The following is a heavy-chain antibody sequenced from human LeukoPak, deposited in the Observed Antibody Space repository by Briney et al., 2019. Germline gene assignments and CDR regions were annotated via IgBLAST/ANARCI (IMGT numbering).Heavy chain of an antibody. J-gene: IGHJ5*02. CDR2: INPSGGST. V-gene: IGHV1-46*01. CDR3: ARELPACSGDNCNPTESNNWFDP. CDR1: GYTFTSYY. D-gene: IGHD2-15*01. Sequence: ASVKVSCKASGYTFTSYYMHWVRQAPGQGLEWMGIINPSGGSTSYAQKFQGRVTMTRDMSTSTVYMELSSLRSEDTAVYYCARELPACSGDNCNPTESNNWFDPWGQGTLVTVSS.